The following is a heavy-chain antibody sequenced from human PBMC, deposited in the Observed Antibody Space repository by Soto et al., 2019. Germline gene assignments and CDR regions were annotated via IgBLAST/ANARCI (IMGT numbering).Heavy chain of an antibody. D-gene: IGHD3-22*01. CDR3: ARDRDYYDSSGNDAFHI. J-gene: IGHJ3*02. Sequence: QVQLQESGPGLVKPSQTLSLTCTVSGGSISSGDYYWSWIRQPPGKGLEWIGYIYYSGSTYYNPSLKSRVTISVDTSKNQFSLKLSSVTAADTAVYYCARDRDYYDSSGNDAFHIWGQGTMVTVSS. CDR2: IYYSGST. V-gene: IGHV4-30-4*01. CDR1: GGSISSGDYY.